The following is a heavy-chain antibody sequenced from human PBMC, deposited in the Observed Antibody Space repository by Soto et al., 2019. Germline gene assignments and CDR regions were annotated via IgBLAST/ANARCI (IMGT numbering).Heavy chain of an antibody. J-gene: IGHJ6*02. Sequence: PSETLSLTCAVYGGSFSGYYWSWIRQPPGKGLEWIGEINHSGSTNYNPSLKSRVTISVDTSKNQFSLKLSSVTAADTAVYYCARAPLYGSGSYIVSYYYGMDVWGQGTTVTSP. V-gene: IGHV4-34*01. CDR3: ARAPLYGSGSYIVSYYYGMDV. CDR1: GGSFSGYY. CDR2: INHSGST. D-gene: IGHD3-10*01.